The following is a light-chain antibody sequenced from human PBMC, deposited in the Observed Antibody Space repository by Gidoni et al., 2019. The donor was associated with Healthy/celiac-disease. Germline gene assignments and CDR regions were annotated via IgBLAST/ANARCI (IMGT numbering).Light chain of an antibody. CDR3: SSYTSSSTFYV. Sequence: QSALTQPAYVSGSPGQSITISCTGTSSDVGGYNYVSWYQQHPGKAPKLMIYDVSNRPSGVSNRFSGSKSGNTASLTISGLQAEDEADYYCSSYTSSSTFYVFGTVTKVTVL. V-gene: IGLV2-14*01. J-gene: IGLJ1*01. CDR2: DVS. CDR1: SSDVGGYNY.